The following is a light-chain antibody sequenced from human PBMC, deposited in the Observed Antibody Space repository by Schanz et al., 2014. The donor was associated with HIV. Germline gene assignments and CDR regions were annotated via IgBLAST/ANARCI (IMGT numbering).Light chain of an antibody. CDR2: GAS. V-gene: IGKV3-20*01. J-gene: IGKJ1*01. CDR3: QQYGNSPRT. CDR1: QSISSSY. Sequence: EIVLTQSPGTLSLSPGERATLSCRASQSISSSYLAWYQQKPGQAPRLLIYGASSRATGIPDRFSGSGSGTDFTLTISRLETEDCAVYYCQQYGNSPRTFGQGTKVEI.